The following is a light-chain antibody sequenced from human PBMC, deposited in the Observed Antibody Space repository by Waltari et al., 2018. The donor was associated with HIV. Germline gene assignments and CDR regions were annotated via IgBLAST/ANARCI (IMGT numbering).Light chain of an antibody. CDR3: FSYAGRSTHVV. V-gene: IGLV2-23*02. J-gene: IGLJ2*01. CDR1: SSDVGCFNL. CDR2: EVT. Sequence: QSALTQPASVSGSPGQSITISCTGGSSDVGCFNLVSWYQQHPGKAPKLVISEVTKRPSGVSNRFSGSKSGNTASLTISGLLAEDEADYYCFSYAGRSTHVVFGGGTKLTVL.